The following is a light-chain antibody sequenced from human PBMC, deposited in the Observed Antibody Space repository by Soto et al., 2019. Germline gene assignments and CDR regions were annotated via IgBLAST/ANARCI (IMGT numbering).Light chain of an antibody. CDR1: QSVSSSY. Sequence: EIVLTQSPGTLSLSPGERATLSCRASQSVSSSYLAWYQQKPGQPPRLLIFGASTGAAGVPARFSGSGSGTEFTLTISSLQPEDFATYYCQQYNSYPLTFGGGTKVDIK. V-gene: IGKV3-20*01. CDR3: QQYNSYPLT. CDR2: GAS. J-gene: IGKJ4*01.